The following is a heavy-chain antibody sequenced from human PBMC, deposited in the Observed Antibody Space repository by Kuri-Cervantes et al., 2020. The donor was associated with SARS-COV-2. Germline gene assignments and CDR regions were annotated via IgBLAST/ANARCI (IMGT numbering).Heavy chain of an antibody. Sequence: SETLSLTCIFSGVSFRGYYWSWIRQPPGKGLEWIGEIHGSGGATYNSSLKSRVTLSVDASKNQFSLRLTSVTAADTAVYYCGSPAGGYKSGFDSLGFWGQGTLVTVSS. D-gene: IGHD5-18*01. J-gene: IGHJ4*02. CDR1: GVSFRGYY. V-gene: IGHV4-34*01. CDR2: IHGSGGA. CDR3: GSPAGGYKSGFDSLGF.